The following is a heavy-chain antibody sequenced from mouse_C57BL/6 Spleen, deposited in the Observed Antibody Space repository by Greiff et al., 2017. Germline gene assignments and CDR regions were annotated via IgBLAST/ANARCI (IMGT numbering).Heavy chain of an antibody. CDR1: GFSLTSYA. CDR3: ARRSPVNWDWYFDV. J-gene: IGHJ1*03. D-gene: IGHD4-1*02. Sequence: VMLVESGPGLVAPSQSLSITCTVSGFSLTSYAISWVRQPPGKGLAWLGVIWTGGGTNYNSALKSRLSIRKDNSKSQVFIKMNSQQTDDTARYYGARRSPVNWDWYFDVWGTGTTVTVSS. CDR2: IWTGGGT. V-gene: IGHV2-9-1*01.